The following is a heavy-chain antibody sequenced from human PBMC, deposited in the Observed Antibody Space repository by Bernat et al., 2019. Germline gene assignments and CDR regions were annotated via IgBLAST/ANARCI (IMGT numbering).Heavy chain of an antibody. V-gene: IGHV4-4*02. J-gene: IGHJ6*03. CDR2: IHHSGST. CDR3: ARNGYYCMAV. CDR1: GDSISSHDW. Sequence: QVQLQESGPGLVKPSGTLSLTCAVSGDSISSHDWWSWVRQPPGKGLEWIGEIHHSGSTNYNPSLKNRVTISVDKSKNQFSLRLNSVTAADTAVYYCARNGYYCMAVWGTGTTVSVSS.